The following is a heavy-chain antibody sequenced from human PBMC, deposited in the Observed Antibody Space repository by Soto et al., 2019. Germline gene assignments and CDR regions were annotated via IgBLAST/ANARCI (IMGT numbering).Heavy chain of an antibody. V-gene: IGHV3-33*01. CDR3: ARGGYCSSTSCYHYYYYYMDV. Sequence: QVQLVESGGGVVQPGRSLRLSCAASGFTFSSYGMLWVRQAPGKGLEWVAVIWYDGSNKYYADSVKGRFTISRDNSKNTLYLQMNSLRAEDTAVYYCARGGYCSSTSCYHYYYYYMDVWGKGTTVTVSS. D-gene: IGHD2-2*01. CDR1: GFTFSSYG. CDR2: IWYDGSNK. J-gene: IGHJ6*03.